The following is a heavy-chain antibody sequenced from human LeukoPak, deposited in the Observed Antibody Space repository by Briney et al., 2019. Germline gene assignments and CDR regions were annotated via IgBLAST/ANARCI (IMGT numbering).Heavy chain of an antibody. Sequence: GGSLRLSCAASGFTFSNAWMSWLRQAPGKGLEWVGHIKSKTDTGTTDYAAAVKGRFTISRDDSKNTLYLQMNSLKTEDTAVYYCTTGPGYDFWSGYYPFYFDYWGQGTLVTVSS. CDR3: TTGPGYDFWSGYYPFYFDY. D-gene: IGHD3-3*01. CDR2: IKSKTDTGTT. CDR1: GFTFSNAW. V-gene: IGHV3-15*01. J-gene: IGHJ4*02.